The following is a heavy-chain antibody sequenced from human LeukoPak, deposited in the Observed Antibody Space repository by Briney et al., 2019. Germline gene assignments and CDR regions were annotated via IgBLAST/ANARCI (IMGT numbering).Heavy chain of an antibody. J-gene: IGHJ4*02. CDR1: GFTVSSNY. Sequence: SGGSLRPSCAASGFTVSSNYMSWVRQAPGKGLEWVSVIYSGGSTYYADSVKGRFTISRDNSKSTLYLQMNSLRAEDTAVYYCARFQLGYFDYWGQGTLVTVSS. CDR3: ARFQLGYFDY. V-gene: IGHV3-53*01. CDR2: IYSGGST. D-gene: IGHD1-1*01.